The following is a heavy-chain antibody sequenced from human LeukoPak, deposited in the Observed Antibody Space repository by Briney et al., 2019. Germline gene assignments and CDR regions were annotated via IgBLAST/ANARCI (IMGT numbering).Heavy chain of an antibody. J-gene: IGHJ6*03. CDR1: GFTFRSYG. CDR2: IRYDGSNK. Sequence: GGSLRLSCAASGFTFRSYGMHWVRQAPGKGLEWVAFIRYDGSNKENAESVKGRFTISRDNSKNTLYLQMNSLRAEDTAVYYCAKRQVEFRGAAADYYYYMDVWGKGTTVTISS. D-gene: IGHD6-13*01. V-gene: IGHV3-30*02. CDR3: AKRQVEFRGAAADYYYYMDV.